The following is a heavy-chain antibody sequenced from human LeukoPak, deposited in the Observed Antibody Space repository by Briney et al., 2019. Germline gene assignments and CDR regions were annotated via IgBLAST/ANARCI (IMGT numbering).Heavy chain of an antibody. D-gene: IGHD3-10*01. CDR1: GYIFTSYA. V-gene: IGHV1-69*13. CDR2: IIPIFGTA. CDR3: ARDPLYYGSGSYYPNWFDP. Sequence: SVKVSCKASGYIFTSYALNWVRQAPGQGLEWMGGIIPIFGTANYAQKFQGRVTITADESTSTAYMELSSLRSEDTAAYYCARDPLYYGSGSYYPNWFDPWGQGTLVTVSS. J-gene: IGHJ5*02.